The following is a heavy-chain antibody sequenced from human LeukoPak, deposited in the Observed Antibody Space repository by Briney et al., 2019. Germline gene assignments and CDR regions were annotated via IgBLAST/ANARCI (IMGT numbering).Heavy chain of an antibody. CDR3: ARGDCTSTSCYIFVH. Sequence: GSSLKVSCKASRYTFTDYYIHWVRQAPGQELEWMGWINPNSGGTYFAQNLQGRVTLTRDASIRTAYMDLSRPRSDDTAVYYCARGDCTSTSCYIFVHWGQGTLVTVSS. D-gene: IGHD2-2*02. J-gene: IGHJ4*02. CDR2: INPNSGGT. CDR1: RYTFTDYY. V-gene: IGHV1-2*02.